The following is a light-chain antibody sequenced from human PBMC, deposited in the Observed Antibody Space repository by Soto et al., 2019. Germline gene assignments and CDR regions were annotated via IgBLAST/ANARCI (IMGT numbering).Light chain of an antibody. CDR1: QSISTY. J-gene: IGKJ4*01. CDR2: GAS. CDR3: QQSYSSPLT. Sequence: DIQMTQSPSSLSASVGDRVTITCRAGQSISTYLNWYQVKPGKAPKLLIYGASSLQSGVPSRFSGSGSGTDFTLTITSLQPEDFATYYCQQSYSSPLTFGGGTKGDI. V-gene: IGKV1-39*01.